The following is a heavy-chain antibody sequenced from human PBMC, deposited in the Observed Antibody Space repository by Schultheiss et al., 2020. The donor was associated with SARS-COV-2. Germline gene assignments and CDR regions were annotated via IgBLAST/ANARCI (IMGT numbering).Heavy chain of an antibody. V-gene: IGHV1-2*02. CDR2: INPNSGGT. J-gene: IGHJ6*02. CDR3: ARVSYYGSGSRIPPFYYGMDV. D-gene: IGHD3-10*01. Sequence: ASVQVSCKASGYTFTGYYMHWVRQAPGQGLEWMGWINPNSGGTNYAQKFQGRVTMTRDTSISTAYMELSRLRSDDTAVYYCARVSYYGSGSRIPPFYYGMDVWGQGTTVTVSS. CDR1: GYTFTGYY.